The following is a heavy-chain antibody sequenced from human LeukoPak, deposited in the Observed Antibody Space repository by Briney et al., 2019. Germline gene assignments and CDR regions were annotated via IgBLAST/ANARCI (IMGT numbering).Heavy chain of an antibody. V-gene: IGHV1-8*01. J-gene: IGHJ6*03. CDR2: MNPNSGNT. D-gene: IGHD1-14*01. Sequence: GASVTVSFKASGYTFTSYDINWVRQAPGQGLEWMGWMNPNSGNTGYAQKFQGRVTMTRNTSISTAYMELSSLRSEDTAVYYCARPESEVSPFSRYYYLDVWGKGTTVTVSS. CDR1: GYTFTSYD. CDR3: ARPESEVSPFSRYYYLDV.